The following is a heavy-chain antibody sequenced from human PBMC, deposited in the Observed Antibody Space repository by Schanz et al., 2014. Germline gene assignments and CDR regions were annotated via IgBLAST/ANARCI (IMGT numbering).Heavy chain of an antibody. V-gene: IGHV3-23*01. J-gene: IGHJ4*02. CDR2: ISGDHRNT. CDR1: GFTFSTHA. Sequence: EMQLLESGGGLIQPGGSLRLSCAASGFTFSTHAMSWVRQAPGKGLEWVSSISGDHRNTFYADSVKSRFTISRDNSKNTLYLQMNSLRAEDTAIYYCARGGFFDSPSFDSWGQGTLVTVSS. D-gene: IGHD3-22*01. CDR3: ARGGFFDSPSFDS.